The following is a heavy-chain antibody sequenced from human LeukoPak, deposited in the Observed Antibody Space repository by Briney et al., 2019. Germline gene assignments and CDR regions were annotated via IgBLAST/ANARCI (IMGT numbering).Heavy chain of an antibody. Sequence: PSETLSLTCAVYGGSFSGYYWSWIRQPPGKGLEWIGEINHSGSTNYNPSLKSRVTISVDTSKNQFSLKLSSVTAADTAVYYCARGRPPFSGWYVATRYYFDYWGQGTLVTVSS. D-gene: IGHD6-19*01. CDR3: ARGRPPFSGWYVATRYYFDY. V-gene: IGHV4-34*01. J-gene: IGHJ4*02. CDR2: INHSGST. CDR1: GGSFSGYY.